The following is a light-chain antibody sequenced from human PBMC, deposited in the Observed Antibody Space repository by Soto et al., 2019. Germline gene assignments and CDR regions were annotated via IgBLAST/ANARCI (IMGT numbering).Light chain of an antibody. CDR3: KQAHTFPLN. J-gene: IGKJ4*01. CDR2: GIS. V-gene: IGKV1-12*01. Sequence: DIQMTHSLSSVSASVGDRVIITCRASQAFGNLLAWYQQKRGKAPKLLIYGISTLQGGLPSRFRGSESGTDFTLTMSSVQPEESSTYHRKQAHTFPLNFGRGTEVEIK. CDR1: QAFGNL.